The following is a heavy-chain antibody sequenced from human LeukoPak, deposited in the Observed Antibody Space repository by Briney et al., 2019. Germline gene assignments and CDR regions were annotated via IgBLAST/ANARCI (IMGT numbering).Heavy chain of an antibody. J-gene: IGHJ4*02. CDR2: IYSGGGT. D-gene: IGHD2-8*02. CDR1: GFTVSRNY. V-gene: IGHV3-66*01. Sequence: GGSLRLSCAASGFTVSRNYMSWVRQAPGKGLECVSVIYSGGGTYYAAAVKGRFTISRDNSKNTLYLQMDSLRAEDTAVYYCARLYWGSGFDYWGQGTLVTASS. CDR3: ARLYWGSGFDY.